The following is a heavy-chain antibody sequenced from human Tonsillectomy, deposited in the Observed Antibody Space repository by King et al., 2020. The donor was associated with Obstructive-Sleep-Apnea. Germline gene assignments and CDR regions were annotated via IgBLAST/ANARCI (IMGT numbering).Heavy chain of an antibody. CDR1: GFTFDDYA. Sequence: VQLVESGGVVVQPGGSLRLSCAAAGFTFDDYAMHWVRQAPGKGLEWVSLISWDGDTTYYADPVKGRFTISRDDSKNSLYLQMNSLRAEDTALYYCAKDKGGREGMDGPFVDCWGQGTLVTVSS. CDR2: ISWDGDTT. J-gene: IGHJ4*02. CDR3: AKDKGGREGMDGPFVDC. V-gene: IGHV3-43D*03. D-gene: IGHD6-13*01.